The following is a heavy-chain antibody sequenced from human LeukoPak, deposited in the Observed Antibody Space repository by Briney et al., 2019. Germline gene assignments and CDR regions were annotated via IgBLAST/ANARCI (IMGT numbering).Heavy chain of an antibody. CDR2: ISWDGDTT. Sequence: GGSLRLSCAASGFTLNDYAMHWVRHAPGKGLAWVSLISWDGDTTYYADSVKGRFTISRDNSRNSLSLQMSSLRPEDTALYYCAKGFSSSARFDDWGQGTLVTVSS. D-gene: IGHD6-13*01. CDR1: GFTLNDYA. CDR3: AKGFSSSARFDD. V-gene: IGHV3-43D*03. J-gene: IGHJ4*02.